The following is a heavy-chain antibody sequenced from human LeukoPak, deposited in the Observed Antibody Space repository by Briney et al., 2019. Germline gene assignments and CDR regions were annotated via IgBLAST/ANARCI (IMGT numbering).Heavy chain of an antibody. Sequence: GGTLRLSCAASGFTFSGYGMSWVRQAPGKGLEWVSAISGSGGSTYYADSVKGRFTISRDNSKNTLYLQMNSLRAEDTAVYYCAKDPPRRGIVVVTPRGRGQGTLVTVSS. V-gene: IGHV3-23*01. CDR3: AKDPPRRGIVVVTPRG. CDR1: GFTFSGYG. CDR2: ISGSGGST. D-gene: IGHD3-22*01. J-gene: IGHJ4*02.